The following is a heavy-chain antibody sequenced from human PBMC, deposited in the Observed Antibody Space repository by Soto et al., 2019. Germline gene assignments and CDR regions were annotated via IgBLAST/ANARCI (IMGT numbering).Heavy chain of an antibody. V-gene: IGHV3-11*06. CDR2: ISSGSSYT. CDR3: ARDSGAPTDY. D-gene: IGHD1-26*01. J-gene: IGHJ4*02. CDR1: GFTFSDYH. Sequence: QVQLVESGGGLVKPGGSLRLSCAASGFTFSDYHMTWIRQAPGKGLEWVSYISSGSSYTNYADSVKGRFTISRDNSKNSLYLQMNSLRAEDTAVYDCARDSGAPTDYWGQGTLVTVSS.